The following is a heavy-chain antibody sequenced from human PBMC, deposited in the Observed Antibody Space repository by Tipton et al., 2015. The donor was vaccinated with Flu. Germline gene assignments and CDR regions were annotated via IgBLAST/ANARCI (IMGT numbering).Heavy chain of an antibody. J-gene: IGHJ3*02. CDR2: IYYSGST. D-gene: IGHD3-22*01. Sequence: TLSLTCTVSGGSISSYYWSWIRQPPGKGLEWIGYIYYSGSTNYNPSLKSRVTISVDTSKNQFSLKLSSVTAADTAVYYCARPQGGYFAFDIWGQGTMVTVSS. V-gene: IGHV4-59*08. CDR3: ARPQGGYFAFDI. CDR1: GGSISSYY.